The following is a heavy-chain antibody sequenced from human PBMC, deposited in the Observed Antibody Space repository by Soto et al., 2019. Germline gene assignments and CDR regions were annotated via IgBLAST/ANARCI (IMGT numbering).Heavy chain of an antibody. Sequence: SETLSLTCAVSGGSISSSNWWSWVRQPPGKGLEWIGEIYHSGSTNYNPSLKSRVTISVDKSKNQFSLKLSSVTAADTAVYYCARDVDDFWGGYSRGYLFDPWGQGTLVTVSS. CDR1: GGSISSSNW. CDR3: ARDVDDFWGGYSRGYLFDP. J-gene: IGHJ5*02. V-gene: IGHV4-4*02. CDR2: IYHSGST. D-gene: IGHD3-3*01.